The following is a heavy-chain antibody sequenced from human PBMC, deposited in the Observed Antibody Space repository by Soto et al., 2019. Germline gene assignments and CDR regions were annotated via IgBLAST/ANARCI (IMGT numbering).Heavy chain of an antibody. J-gene: IGHJ3*02. Sequence: EVQLVESGGGLVQPGGSLRLSCAASGFTFSSYWMHWVRQAPGKGLVWVSRINSDGSSTSYADSVKGRFTISRDNAKNTLYLQMNSLRAEDTAVYYCAKTIQGYRPPALPKDAFDIWGQGTMVTVSS. D-gene: IGHD2-2*02. CDR3: AKTIQGYRPPALPKDAFDI. V-gene: IGHV3-74*01. CDR2: INSDGSST. CDR1: GFTFSSYW.